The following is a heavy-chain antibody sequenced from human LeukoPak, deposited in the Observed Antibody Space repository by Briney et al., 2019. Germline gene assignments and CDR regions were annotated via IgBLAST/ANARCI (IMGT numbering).Heavy chain of an antibody. D-gene: IGHD3-22*01. CDR3: ARLRFYDNNGYSYYMDV. Sequence: PGGSLRLSCAASGFTFSSYGMHWVRQAPGKGLEWVAFIRYDGSNKYYADSVKGRFTISRDNSKNTLYLQMNSLRVEDTAVYYCARLRFYDNNGYSYYMDVWGKGTTVTVSS. CDR2: IRYDGSNK. V-gene: IGHV3-30*02. CDR1: GFTFSSYG. J-gene: IGHJ6*03.